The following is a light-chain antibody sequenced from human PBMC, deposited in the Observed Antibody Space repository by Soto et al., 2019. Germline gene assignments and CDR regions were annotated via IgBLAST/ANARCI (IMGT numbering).Light chain of an antibody. CDR1: DSNIGSTA. V-gene: IGLV1-44*01. CDR3: AAWDDDLHVWL. Sequence: QSVLTQPPSVSATPGQGVTLSCSGGDSNIGSTAVNWYQQVPGTAPKLFIYSSNQRPSGVPDRISGSKSGTSASLAISGLQSEDEADYYCAAWDDDLHVWLFGGGTKLTVL. CDR2: SSN. J-gene: IGLJ2*01.